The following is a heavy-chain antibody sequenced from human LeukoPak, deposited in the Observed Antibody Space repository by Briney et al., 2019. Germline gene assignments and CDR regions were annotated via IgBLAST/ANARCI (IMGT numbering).Heavy chain of an antibody. CDR3: ATDGSGWYLDN. D-gene: IGHD6-19*01. V-gene: IGHV3-33*08. CDR2: IWYDGSNK. CDR1: GFTFSSYG. Sequence: GGSLRLSCAASGFTFSSYGMHWVRQAPGKGLEWVAVIWYDGSNKYYADSVKGRFTISRDNSKNTLYLQMNSLRAEDTAVYYCATDGSGWYLDNWGQGTLVTVSS. J-gene: IGHJ4*02.